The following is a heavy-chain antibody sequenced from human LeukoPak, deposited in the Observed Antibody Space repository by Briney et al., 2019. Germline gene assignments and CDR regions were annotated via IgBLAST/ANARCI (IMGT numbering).Heavy chain of an antibody. CDR3: ARGATISETGYFDF. CDR2: IDHRGDT. J-gene: IGHJ4*03. D-gene: IGHD5-24*01. V-gene: IGHV4-34*01. Sequence: NTSETLSLTCAVYGGSFSRYYWSWIRQSPGKGLEWIAEIDHRGDTNYNPSVKSRVTISVDTSKNQFSLKVRSLSAADTAVHYCARGATISETGYFDFWGQGTLVTVSS. CDR1: GGSFSRYY.